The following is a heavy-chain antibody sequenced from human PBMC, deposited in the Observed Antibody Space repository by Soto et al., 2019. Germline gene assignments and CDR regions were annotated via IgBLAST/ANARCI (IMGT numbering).Heavy chain of an antibody. CDR2: INHSGSA. V-gene: IGHV4-34*01. CDR1: CESFSAYI. CDR3: ARGLITGSHYSGGWYYFDS. Sequence: QVQLQQSGAGLLKPWETLSLTCAVYCESFSAYIWTWIRQTPGKGLQWIGQINHSGSASYNPSLKSRVTISVHTSNSQFSLELSSVTAADTAVYYCARGLITGSHYSGGWYYFDSWGQGTQVTVSS. J-gene: IGHJ4*02. D-gene: IGHD6-19*01.